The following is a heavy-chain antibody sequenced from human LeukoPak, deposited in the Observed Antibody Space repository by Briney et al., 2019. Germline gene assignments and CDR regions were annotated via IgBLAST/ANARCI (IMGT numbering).Heavy chain of an antibody. CDR2: INPSGGNT. V-gene: IGHV1-46*01. CDR1: GGTFSSYA. Sequence: GASVKVSCKASGGTFSSYAISWVRQAPGQGLEWMGIINPSGGNTNYAQKFQGRVTMTRDTSTSTVYMELSSLRSEDTAVYYCARDTRALSSDYYYFDYWGQGTLVTVSS. J-gene: IGHJ4*02. D-gene: IGHD3-22*01. CDR3: ARDTRALSSDYYYFDY.